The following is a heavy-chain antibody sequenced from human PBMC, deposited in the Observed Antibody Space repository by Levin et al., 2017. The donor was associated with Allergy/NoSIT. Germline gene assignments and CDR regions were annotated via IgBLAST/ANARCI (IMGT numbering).Heavy chain of an antibody. CDR3: ARDGRDCVSIDCAGDAFDI. D-gene: IGHD2-2*01. CDR2: IKEDGSEK. V-gene: IGHV3-7*01. J-gene: IGHJ3*02. Sequence: PGESLKISCAASGFTFSSHWMSWVRQAPGKGLEWVANIKEDGSEKYYVDSVKGRFTISRDNAKNALYLQMNSLRAEDTAVYYCARDGRDCVSIDCAGDAFDIWGQGTMVTVSS. CDR1: GFTFSSHW.